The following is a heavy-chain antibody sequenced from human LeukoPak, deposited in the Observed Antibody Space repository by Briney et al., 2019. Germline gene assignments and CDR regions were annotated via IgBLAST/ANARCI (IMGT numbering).Heavy chain of an antibody. V-gene: IGHV3-21*01. CDR3: AADGGLYSVVGVDY. J-gene: IGHJ4*02. Sequence: PGGSLRLSCAASGFTFSSYSMNWVRQAPGKGLEWVSSISSSSSYIYYADSVKGRFTISRDNAKNSLYLQMNSLRAEDTAVYYCAADGGLYSVVGVDYWGQGTLVTVSS. CDR2: ISSSSSYI. D-gene: IGHD1-26*01. CDR1: GFTFSSYS.